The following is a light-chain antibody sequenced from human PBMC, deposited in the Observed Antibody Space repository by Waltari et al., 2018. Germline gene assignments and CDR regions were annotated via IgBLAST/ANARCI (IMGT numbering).Light chain of an antibody. J-gene: IGKJ1*01. CDR1: QSVSSNY. CDR2: GAS. Sequence: ENVLTQSPGTLSLSPGERATLSCMASQSVSSNYLAWYQQRPGQAPRLLIYGASRRATGLPDRFSGSGSGTDFTLTISRLEPEDFAVYYCHQYGSSFRTFGQGTKVEIK. CDR3: HQYGSSFRT. V-gene: IGKV3-20*01.